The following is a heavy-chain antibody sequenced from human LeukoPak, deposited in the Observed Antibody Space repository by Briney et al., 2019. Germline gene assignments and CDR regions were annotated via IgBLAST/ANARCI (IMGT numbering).Heavy chain of an antibody. J-gene: IGHJ6*02. CDR1: GFTFSSYD. Sequence: GGSLRLSCAASGFTFSSYDMHWVRQATGKGLEWVSAIGTAGDTYYPGSVKGRFTISRENAKNSLYLQMNSLRAEDTAVYYCARSLREWELSLSSSGGYYYYYGMDVWGQGTTVTVSS. V-gene: IGHV3-13*01. CDR2: IGTAGDT. CDR3: ARSLREWELSLSSSGGYYYYYGMDV. D-gene: IGHD3-16*02.